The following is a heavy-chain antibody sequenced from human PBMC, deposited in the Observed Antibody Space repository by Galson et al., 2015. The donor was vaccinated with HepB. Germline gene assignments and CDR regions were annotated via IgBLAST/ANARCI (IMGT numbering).Heavy chain of an antibody. J-gene: IGHJ4*02. D-gene: IGHD3-10*01. CDR3: AREDPYFGSGSPDY. V-gene: IGHV3-7*03. Sequence: SGAEVKKPGGSLRLSCAASGFTFSSYWMSWVRQAPGKGLEWVANIKQDGSEKYYVDSVKGRFTISRDNAKNSLYLQMNSLRAEDTAVYYCAREDPYFGSGSPDYWGQGTLVTVSS. CDR1: GFTFSSYW. CDR2: IKQDGSEK.